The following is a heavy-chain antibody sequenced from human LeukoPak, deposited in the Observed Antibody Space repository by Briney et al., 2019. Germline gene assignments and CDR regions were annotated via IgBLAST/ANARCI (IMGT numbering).Heavy chain of an antibody. CDR3: ARAQRYCSSTSCYRGRYYYYYMDV. CDR2: MNPNSGNT. CDR1: GYTFTSYD. V-gene: IGHV1-8*02. D-gene: IGHD2-2*02. J-gene: IGHJ6*03. Sequence: ASVKVSCKASGYTFTSYDINWVRQATGQGLEWMGWMNPNSGNTGYAQKFQGRVTMTRNTSISTAYMELNSLRSEDTAVYYCARAQRYCSSTSCYRGRYYYYYMDVWGKGTTVTISS.